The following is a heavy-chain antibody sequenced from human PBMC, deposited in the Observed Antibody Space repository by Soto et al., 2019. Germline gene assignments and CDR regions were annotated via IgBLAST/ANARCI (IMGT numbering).Heavy chain of an antibody. CDR3: ARDYSITGLDY. D-gene: IGHD1-20*01. Sequence: GGSLRLSCAASGFTFSSYGMHLVRQAQGKGLEWVTVIWYDGSNKYYADSVKGRFTISRDNSKNTLYLQMNSLRAEDTAVYYCARDYSITGLDYWGQGTLVTVSS. CDR2: IWYDGSNK. V-gene: IGHV3-33*01. CDR1: GFTFSSYG. J-gene: IGHJ4*02.